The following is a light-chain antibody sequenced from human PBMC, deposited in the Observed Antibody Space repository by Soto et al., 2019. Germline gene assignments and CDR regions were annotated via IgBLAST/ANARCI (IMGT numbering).Light chain of an antibody. CDR1: QDITKY. J-gene: IGKJ4*01. Sequence: DTQMTQSPSSLSASVGDRVTITCRASQDITKYLTWYQQKPGKAPKVLIYDASNLENGVPSRFSGSGSGTDFTFTISGRQPEDVATYFCQQYAHLPLTFGGGTKVEIK. CDR2: DAS. V-gene: IGKV1-33*01. CDR3: QQYAHLPLT.